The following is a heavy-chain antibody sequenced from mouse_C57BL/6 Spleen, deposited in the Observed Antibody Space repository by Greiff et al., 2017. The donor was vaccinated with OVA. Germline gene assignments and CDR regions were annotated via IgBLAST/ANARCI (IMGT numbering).Heavy chain of an antibody. D-gene: IGHD1-1*01. Sequence: VHLVESGAELVRPGASVTLSCKASGYTFTDYEMHWVKQTPVHGLEWIGAIDPETGGTAYNQKFKGKAILTADKSSSTAYMELRSLTSEDSAVYYCTRSGTTVVENYFDYWGQGTTLTVSS. CDR3: TRSGTTVVENYFDY. CDR2: IDPETGGT. V-gene: IGHV1-15*01. CDR1: GYTFTDYE. J-gene: IGHJ2*01.